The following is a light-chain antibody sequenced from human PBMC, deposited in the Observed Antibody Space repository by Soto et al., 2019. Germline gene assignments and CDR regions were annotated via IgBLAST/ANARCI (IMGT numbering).Light chain of an antibody. CDR2: EVT. V-gene: IGLV2-14*01. CDR3: SSYTNFNTRACV. Sequence: QAVLTQPASVSGSPGQAITISCTGTSGDIGSYNRVSWYQQHPGKAPKLIIYEVTDRPSGVSNRFSGSKSGNTASLTISGLQAEDEAEYYCSSYTNFNTRACVFGTGTKVTV. CDR1: SGDIGSYNR. J-gene: IGLJ1*01.